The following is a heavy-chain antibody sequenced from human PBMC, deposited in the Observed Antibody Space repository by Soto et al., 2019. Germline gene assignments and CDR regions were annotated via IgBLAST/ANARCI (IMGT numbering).Heavy chain of an antibody. V-gene: IGHV4-59*08. CDR1: SVSINSFTNHY. CDR2: ISKSGLT. J-gene: IGHJ6*02. Sequence: QAQLQTSGPGLVKPSETLSLTCTVSSVSINSFTNHYCSWIRQPPGKGLEWVGYISKSGLTRYNPSLSSRVTLSVDTSKNQFSLKLSSVTAADTALYFCATQGFGKLHGLGDVWGQGTTVTVSS. CDR3: ATQGFGKLHGLGDV. D-gene: IGHD3-10*01.